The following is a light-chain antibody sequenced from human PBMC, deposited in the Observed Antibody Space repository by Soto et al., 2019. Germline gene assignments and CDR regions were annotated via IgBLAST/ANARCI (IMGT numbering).Light chain of an antibody. CDR2: SNT. CDR3: AAWDDSLNGLVV. J-gene: IGLJ2*01. V-gene: IGLV1-44*01. Sequence: QSVLTQPPSASGTPGQRVTISCSGSSSNIGSNTVNWYQQLPGTAPKLLIYSNTQRPSGVPDRFSGSKSGTSASLAISGLQSEYEADYYCAAWDDSLNGLVVFGGGTKVTVL. CDR1: SSNIGSNT.